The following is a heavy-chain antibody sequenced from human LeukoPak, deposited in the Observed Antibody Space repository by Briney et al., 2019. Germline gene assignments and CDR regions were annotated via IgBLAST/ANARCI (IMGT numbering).Heavy chain of an antibody. Sequence: PGGSLRLSCAASGFTFDDYAMHWVRQAPGKGLEWVSGISWNSGSIGYADSVKGRFTISRDNAKNSLYLQMNSLRAEDTAVYYCARYTAAAFDYWGQGTLVTVSS. CDR2: ISWNSGSI. V-gene: IGHV3-9*01. D-gene: IGHD2-2*01. J-gene: IGHJ4*02. CDR1: GFTFDDYA. CDR3: ARYTAAAFDY.